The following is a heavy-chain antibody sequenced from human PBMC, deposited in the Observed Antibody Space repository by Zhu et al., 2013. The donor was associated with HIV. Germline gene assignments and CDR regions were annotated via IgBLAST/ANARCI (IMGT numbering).Heavy chain of an antibody. Sequence: QVQLVQSGTELKKPGSAVKVSCKAAGGTISYFAISWVRQAPGQGLQWMGGLIPHFETNYAQNFQGRLTITADESTGTAYMELTSLTSEDTAVYYCARGRGRSTMTTVTWFDYWGQGTLVTVSS. J-gene: IGHJ4*02. CDR2: LIPHFET. CDR1: GGTISYFA. CDR3: ARGRGRSTMTTVTWFDY. V-gene: IGHV1-69*01. D-gene: IGHD4-17*01.